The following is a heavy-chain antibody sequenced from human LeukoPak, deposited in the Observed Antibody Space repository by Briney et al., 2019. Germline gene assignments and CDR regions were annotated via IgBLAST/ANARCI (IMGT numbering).Heavy chain of an antibody. Sequence: GGSLRLSCAASGFTFSTYAMAWVRQAPGKGLEWVSGITPTGGNTYYANSVKGRFIISRDNSKNTLYLQLNSLGVEDTAIYFCAKVASYSRSEYGSGSYDSWGQGTLVTVSS. J-gene: IGHJ4*02. CDR1: GFTFSTYA. V-gene: IGHV3-23*01. CDR3: AKVASYSRSEYGSGSYDS. D-gene: IGHD3-10*01. CDR2: ITPTGGNT.